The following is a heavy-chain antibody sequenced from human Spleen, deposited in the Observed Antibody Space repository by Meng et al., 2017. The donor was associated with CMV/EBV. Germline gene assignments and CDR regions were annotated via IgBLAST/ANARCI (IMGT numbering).Heavy chain of an antibody. D-gene: IGHD4-17*01. V-gene: IGHV1-18*01. Sequence: CKDSGYKFDNYGITWVRQAPGQGLEWVGWVGAENGETNYGQKFQGRVTVTADTFTKTAYMEMRSLRSDDSAIYYCARAGAAVTTNFDFWGQGTLVTVSS. CDR1: GYKFDNYG. J-gene: IGHJ4*02. CDR3: ARAGAAVTTNFDF. CDR2: VGAENGET.